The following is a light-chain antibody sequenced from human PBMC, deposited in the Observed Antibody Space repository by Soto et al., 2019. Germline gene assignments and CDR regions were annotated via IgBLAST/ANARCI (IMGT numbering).Light chain of an antibody. Sequence: QSALTQPPSASGSPGQSVTISCTGTSSDVGGYNYVSWYQQHPGKAPKLLIYEVTKRPSGVPDRFSGSKSGNTASLTVSGLQAEDEADYYRSSYVASKSYVFGTGTKVTVL. V-gene: IGLV2-8*01. CDR1: SSDVGGYNY. CDR2: EVT. CDR3: SSYVASKSYV. J-gene: IGLJ1*01.